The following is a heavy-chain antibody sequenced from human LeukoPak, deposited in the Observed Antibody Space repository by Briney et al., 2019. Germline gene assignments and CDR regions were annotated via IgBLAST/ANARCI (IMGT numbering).Heavy chain of an antibody. D-gene: IGHD5-24*01. Sequence: SVKVSCKASGGTFSSYAISWVRQAPGQGLEWMGGIIPIFGTANYAQKFQGRVTITADESTSTTYMELSSLRSEDTAVYYCARPTEETATINSYFHYWGQGTLVTVSS. J-gene: IGHJ4*02. CDR2: IIPIFGTA. CDR1: GGTFSSYA. V-gene: IGHV1-69*13. CDR3: ARPTEETATINSYFHY.